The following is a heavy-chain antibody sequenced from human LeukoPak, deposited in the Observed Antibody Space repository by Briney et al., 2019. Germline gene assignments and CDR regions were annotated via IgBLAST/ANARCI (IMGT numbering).Heavy chain of an antibody. CDR1: NYSISTDYY. D-gene: IGHD7-27*01. V-gene: IGHV4-4*07. CDR3: ARGPHYALGIYFDY. J-gene: IGHJ4*02. CDR2: IYTSGST. Sequence: SETLSLTCSVSNYSISTDYYWSWIRQPAGQGLEWIGRIYTSGSTNYNPSLKSRVTMSVDTSKNQFSLKLSSVTAADTAVYYCARGPHYALGIYFDYWGQGTLVTVSS.